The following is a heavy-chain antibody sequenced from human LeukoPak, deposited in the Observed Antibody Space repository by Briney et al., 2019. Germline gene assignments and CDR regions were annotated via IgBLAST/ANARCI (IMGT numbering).Heavy chain of an antibody. Sequence: GGSLRLSCVGSGFTFSSYWMHWVRQGPGKGLEWVSRISIDGSTTTYADSVKGRFTISRDNAKNTLYLQMNSLRAEDTAVYYCARGGWFIVDYWGQGTLVTVSS. J-gene: IGHJ4*02. CDR2: ISIDGSTT. D-gene: IGHD3-10*01. CDR1: GFTFSSYW. CDR3: ARGGWFIVDY. V-gene: IGHV3-74*01.